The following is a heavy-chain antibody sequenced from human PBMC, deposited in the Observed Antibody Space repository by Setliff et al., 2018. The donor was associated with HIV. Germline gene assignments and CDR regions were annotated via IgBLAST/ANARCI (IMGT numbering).Heavy chain of an antibody. CDR1: GYSFTSYY. CDR3: ASDWEARADYYDTSGQAQYFQH. CDR2: INPSGGTT. Sequence: GASVKVSCKASGYSFTSYYVHWVRQAPGQGLEWMGIINPSGGTTSYAQKSQGRVTMTRDTSTSTVYMELSSLRSEDTAVYYCASDWEARADYYDTSGQAQYFQHWGQGTLVTVSS. J-gene: IGHJ1*01. V-gene: IGHV1-46*01. D-gene: IGHD3-22*01.